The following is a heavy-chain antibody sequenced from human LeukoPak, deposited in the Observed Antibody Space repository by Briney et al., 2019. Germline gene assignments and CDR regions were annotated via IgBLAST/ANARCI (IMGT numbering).Heavy chain of an antibody. D-gene: IGHD6-13*01. CDR3: AKDGAGYSSSWYSGTGYYYGMDV. J-gene: IGHJ6*02. CDR1: GFTFSSYA. CDR2: ISGSGGST. V-gene: IGHV3-23*01. Sequence: GGSLRLSCAASGFTFSSYAMSWVRQAPGKGLELVSTISGSGGSTYYADSVKGRFTISRDNSKNTLYLQMNSLRAEDTAVYYCAKDGAGYSSSWYSGTGYYYGMDVWGQGTTVTVSS.